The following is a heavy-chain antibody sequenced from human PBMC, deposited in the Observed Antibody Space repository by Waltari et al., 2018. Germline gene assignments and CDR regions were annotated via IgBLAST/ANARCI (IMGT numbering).Heavy chain of an antibody. CDR2: TRNKANSYTT. Sequence: EVQLVESGGGLVQPGGSLRLSCAASGFTFSDQYMDWVRQAPGKGLEWVGRTRNKANSYTTEYAASVKGRFTISRDDSKNSLYLQMNSLKTEDTAVYYCARDPDYWGQGTLVTVSS. CDR1: GFTFSDQY. V-gene: IGHV3-72*01. CDR3: ARDPDY. J-gene: IGHJ4*02.